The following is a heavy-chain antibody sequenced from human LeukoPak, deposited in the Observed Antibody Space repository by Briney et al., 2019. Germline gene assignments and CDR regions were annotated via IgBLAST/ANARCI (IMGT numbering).Heavy chain of an antibody. V-gene: IGHV3-23*01. J-gene: IGHJ5*02. CDR1: GFPLRRYA. CDR2: ISGSGGST. D-gene: IGHD2-15*01. CDR3: VRDYSKRDGPDNWFDP. Sequence: GGSLRLSCAASGFPLRRYAMSWVRQAPGKGLEWVSGISGSGGSTYYADSVQGRFTISRDNSKNTLYLQINSLRVEDTALYYCVRDYSKRDGPDNWFDPWGQGTLVTVSS.